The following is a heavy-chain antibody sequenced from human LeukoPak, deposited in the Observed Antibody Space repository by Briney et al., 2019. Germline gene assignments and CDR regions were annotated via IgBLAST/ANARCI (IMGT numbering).Heavy chain of an antibody. V-gene: IGHV3-21*01. J-gene: IGHJ6*02. Sequence: GGSLRLSCAASGFTFSSYSMNWVRQAPGKGLEWVSSISSSSSYIYYADSVKGRFTISRDNAKNSLYLQTNSLRAEDTAVYYCARDSSGTLGYCSGGSCSPGPYYYYGMDVWGQGTTVTVSS. CDR2: ISSSSSYI. CDR3: ARDSSGTLGYCSGGSCSPGPYYYYGMDV. CDR1: GFTFSSYS. D-gene: IGHD2-15*01.